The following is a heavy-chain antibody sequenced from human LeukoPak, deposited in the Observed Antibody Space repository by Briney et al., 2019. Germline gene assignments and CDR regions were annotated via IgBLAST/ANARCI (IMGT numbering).Heavy chain of an antibody. D-gene: IGHD1-14*01. J-gene: IGHJ3*02. CDR3: ATTRNAMMPSEHAFDI. V-gene: IGHV1-24*01. Sequence: ASVKVSCKASGYTFTGYYMHWVRQAPGKGLEWMGGFDPEDGETIYAQKFQGRVTMTEDTSTDTAYMELSSLRSEDTAVYYCATTRNAMMPSEHAFDIWGQGTMVTVSS. CDR2: FDPEDGET. CDR1: GYTFTGYY.